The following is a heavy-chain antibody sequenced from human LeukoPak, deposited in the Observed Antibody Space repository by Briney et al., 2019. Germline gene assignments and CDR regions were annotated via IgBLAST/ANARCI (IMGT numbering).Heavy chain of an antibody. Sequence: ASVGASCKAFGYMFTGLLIHWVPEAPGHGVGWMGWSDRSSGGTWCAQQFQRRFTMTRDNSITTVYMDRSGLTSDDMAVYYWARHNSTFLDSWGQGTLVCVSS. CDR1: GYMFTGLL. D-gene: IGHD2/OR15-2a*01. J-gene: IGHJ4*02. CDR2: SDRSSGGT. CDR3: ARHNSTFLDS. V-gene: IGHV1-2*02.